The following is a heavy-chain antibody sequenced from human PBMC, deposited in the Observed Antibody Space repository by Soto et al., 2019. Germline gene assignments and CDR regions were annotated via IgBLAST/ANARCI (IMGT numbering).Heavy chain of an antibody. D-gene: IGHD3-3*01. V-gene: IGHV3-30-3*01. CDR3: ARDGPGYDFLCGYSQTRYYYYGMDV. CDR1: GFTLRSYG. J-gene: IGHJ6*02. CDR2: ISYAGTNN. Sequence: GGSLSLSCADHGFTLRSYGMHWVREAPGKGLEWVADISYAGTNNYSADSVTGRFTPSIDNSKNPLYLQMNSLRAEDTAVYYCARDGPGYDFLCGYSQTRYYYYGMDVWGQGTTVTVSS.